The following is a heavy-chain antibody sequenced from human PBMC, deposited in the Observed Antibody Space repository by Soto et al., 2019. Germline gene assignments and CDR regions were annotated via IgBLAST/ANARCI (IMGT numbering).Heavy chain of an antibody. CDR2: INHSGST. CDR3: ARGLFGVVPVYYMDV. Sequence: SETLSLTCAVYGGSFSGYYWSWIRQPPGKGLEWIGEINHSGSTNYNPSLKSRVTISVDTSKNQFSLKLSSVTAADTAVYYCARGLFGVVPVYYMDVWGKGTTVTVSS. J-gene: IGHJ6*03. D-gene: IGHD3-3*01. CDR1: GGSFSGYY. V-gene: IGHV4-34*01.